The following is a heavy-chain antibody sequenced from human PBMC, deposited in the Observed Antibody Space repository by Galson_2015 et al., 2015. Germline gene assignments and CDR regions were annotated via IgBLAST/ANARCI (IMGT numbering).Heavy chain of an antibody. D-gene: IGHD2-15*01. CDR3: ARDQVVVSASLDL. V-gene: IGHV3-48*03. CDR1: GFTFGSYE. CDR2: ISSAGFTK. J-gene: IGHJ5*02. Sequence: SLRLSCAASGFTFGSYEMNWVRQAPGKGLEGVAYISSAGFTKHYADSVRGQFTVSRDNAKNSLYLQMDSLRAEDTAIYYCARDQVVVSASLDLWGQGTLVTVSS.